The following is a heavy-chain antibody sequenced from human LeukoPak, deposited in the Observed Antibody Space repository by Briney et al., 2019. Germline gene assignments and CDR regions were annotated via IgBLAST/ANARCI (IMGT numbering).Heavy chain of an antibody. CDR3: ARRAGAYSHPYDY. CDR2: IYSDNT. CDR1: GFTVSSNS. V-gene: IGHV3-53*01. J-gene: IGHJ4*02. Sequence: PGGSLRLSCTVSGFTVSSNSMSWVRQAPGKGLEWVSFIYSDNTHYSDPVKGRFTISRDNSKNTLYLQVNSLRAEDTAVYYCARRAGAYSHPYDYWGQGTLVTVSS. D-gene: IGHD4/OR15-4a*01.